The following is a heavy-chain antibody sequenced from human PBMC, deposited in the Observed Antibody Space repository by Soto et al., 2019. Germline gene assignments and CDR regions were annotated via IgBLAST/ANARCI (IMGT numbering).Heavy chain of an antibody. V-gene: IGHV1-46*02. J-gene: IGHJ3*02. D-gene: IGHD2-15*01. Sequence: XSVKVSCTSSGYAFNNYYSHWVRQAPGQGLEWLGMINPGGGDTSYAQNFQGRVTMTRDTSTSTVYMDLSSLRSEDTAMYYCARPSAELLEDAFDIWGQGTMVTVSS. CDR3: ARPSAELLEDAFDI. CDR2: INPGGGDT. CDR1: GYAFNNYY.